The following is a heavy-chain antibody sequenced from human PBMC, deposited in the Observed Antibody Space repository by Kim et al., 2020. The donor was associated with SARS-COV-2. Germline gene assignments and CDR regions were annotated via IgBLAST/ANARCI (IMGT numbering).Heavy chain of an antibody. D-gene: IGHD3-22*01. Sequence: GGSLRLSCAASGFTFSSYWMSWVRQAPGKGLEWVANIKQDGSEKYYVDSVKGRFTISRDNAKNSLYLQMNSLRAEDTAVYYCARDYSSGYYYRYYYYYMDVWGKGTTVTVSS. CDR1: GFTFSSYW. CDR2: IKQDGSEK. J-gene: IGHJ6*03. CDR3: ARDYSSGYYYRYYYYYMDV. V-gene: IGHV3-7*01.